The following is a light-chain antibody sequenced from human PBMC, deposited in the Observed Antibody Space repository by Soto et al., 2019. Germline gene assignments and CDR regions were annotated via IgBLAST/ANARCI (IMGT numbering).Light chain of an antibody. CDR3: QKYDRAPFT. J-gene: IGKJ3*01. CDR1: HGIANH. Sequence: DIRITQSPSSLTVHTGDRVTITCRASHGIANHLAWYQQKPGKVPNLLIYCASTLQSGVPSRFSGSGSGTDFTLTINNLQPEDVATYYCQKYDRAPFTFGPGTKVEIK. CDR2: CAS. V-gene: IGKV1-27*01.